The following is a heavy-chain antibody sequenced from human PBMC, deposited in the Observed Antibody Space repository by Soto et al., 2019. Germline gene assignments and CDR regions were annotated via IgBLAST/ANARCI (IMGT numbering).Heavy chain of an antibody. D-gene: IGHD3-3*01. CDR2: IYYSGST. CDR3: ARGRPDLITIFGVVIIGPFDY. CDR1: GGSISSYY. V-gene: IGHV4-59*01. Sequence: SETLSLTCTVSGGSISSYYWSWIRQPPGKGLEWIGYIYYSGSTNYNPSLKSRVTISVDTSKNQFSLKLSSVTAADTAVYYCARGRPDLITIFGVVIIGPFDYWGQGTLVTVS. J-gene: IGHJ4*02.